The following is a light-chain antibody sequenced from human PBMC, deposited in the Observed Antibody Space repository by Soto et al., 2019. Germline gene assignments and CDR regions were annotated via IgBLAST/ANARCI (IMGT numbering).Light chain of an antibody. CDR1: SSDVGGYDV. V-gene: IGLV2-14*03. CDR2: AVS. J-gene: IGLJ2*01. CDR3: KSYTSSHGVV. Sequence: QSALTQPASVSGSPGQSITISCTGTSSDVGGYDVVSWYQQYPGKAPKLMIYAVSDRPSGVSNRFSGSKSGNTASLTISGLQAEDEADYFCKSYTSSHGVVFGGGTKLTVL.